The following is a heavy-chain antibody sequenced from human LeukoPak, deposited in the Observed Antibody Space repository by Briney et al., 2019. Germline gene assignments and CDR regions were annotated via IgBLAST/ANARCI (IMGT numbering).Heavy chain of an antibody. CDR3: ASGGIQLWLASL. D-gene: IGHD5-18*01. CDR1: GGTFSSYA. J-gene: IGHJ4*02. CDR2: IIPIFGTA. Sequence: SVKVSCKASGGTFSSYAISWVRQAPGQGLEWMGGIIPIFGTANYAQKFQGRVTITADESTSTAYMELSSLRSEDTAVYYCASGGIQLWLASLWGQGTLVTVSS. V-gene: IGHV1-69*13.